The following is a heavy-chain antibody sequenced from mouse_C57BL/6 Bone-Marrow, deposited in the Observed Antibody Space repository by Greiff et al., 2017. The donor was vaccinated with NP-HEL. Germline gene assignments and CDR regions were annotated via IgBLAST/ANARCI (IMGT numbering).Heavy chain of an antibody. Sequence: QVQLQQSGAELVKPGASVKISCKASGYAFSSYWMNWVKQRPGKGLEWIGQIYPGDGDTNYNGKFKGKATLTADKSSSTAYMQRSSLTSEDSAVYFCARSPYGSSYNWYFDVWGTGTTVTVSS. CDR1: GYAFSSYW. V-gene: IGHV1-80*01. D-gene: IGHD1-1*01. J-gene: IGHJ1*03. CDR2: IYPGDGDT. CDR3: ARSPYGSSYNWYFDV.